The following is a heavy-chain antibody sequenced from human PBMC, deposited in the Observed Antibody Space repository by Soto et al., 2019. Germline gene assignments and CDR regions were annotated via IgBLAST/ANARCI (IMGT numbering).Heavy chain of an antibody. V-gene: IGHV6-1*01. CDR2: TYYRSKWYY. D-gene: IGHD1-26*01. CDR1: GDSVSSNSAG. J-gene: IGHJ4*01. CDR3: ARGEQYSGRIFDY. Sequence: QLQLQQSGPGLVKPSQTLSLTCAITGDSVSSNSAGWSWVRQSPSRGLEWLGRTYYRSKWYYEYAVSVRGRITINPDTSKNQYSLQLNSVTPEDTAVYFCARGEQYSGRIFDYWGQGTLVTVSS.